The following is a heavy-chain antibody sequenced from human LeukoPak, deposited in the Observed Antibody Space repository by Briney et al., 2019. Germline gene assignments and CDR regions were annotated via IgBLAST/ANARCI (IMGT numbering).Heavy chain of an antibody. Sequence: ASVKVSCKASGYTFTSYAMNWVRQAPGQGLEWMGWINTNTGNPTYAQGFTGRFVFSLDTSVSTAYLQISSLKAEDTAVYYCARSYYHFWSDYQYPGDYWGQGTLVTVSP. CDR2: INTNTGNP. D-gene: IGHD3-3*01. CDR3: ARSYYHFWSDYQYPGDY. V-gene: IGHV7-4-1*02. CDR1: GYTFTSYA. J-gene: IGHJ4*02.